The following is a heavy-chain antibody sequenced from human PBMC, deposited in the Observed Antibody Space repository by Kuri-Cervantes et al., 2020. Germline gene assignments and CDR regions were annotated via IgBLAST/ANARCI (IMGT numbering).Heavy chain of an antibody. Sequence: ASVKVSCKASGYTLTGYYMHWVRQAPGQGLEWMGWINPNSGGTNYAQKFQGRVTMTRDTSISTAYMELSRLRSDDTAVYYCARDRDTQNYYYYYYGIDVWGQGTTVPSP. J-gene: IGHJ6*02. D-gene: IGHD5-18*01. CDR2: INPNSGGT. CDR3: ARDRDTQNYYYYYYGIDV. CDR1: GYTLTGYY. V-gene: IGHV1-2*02.